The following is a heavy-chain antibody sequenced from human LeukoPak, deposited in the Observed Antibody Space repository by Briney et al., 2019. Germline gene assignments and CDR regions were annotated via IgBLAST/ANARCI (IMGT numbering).Heavy chain of an antibody. J-gene: IGHJ4*02. CDR3: ARDSSGWYRSFDY. CDR1: GGSVSGYY. V-gene: IGHV4-59*02. D-gene: IGHD6-19*01. Sequence: SETLSLTCTVSGGSVSGYYWSWIRQPPRKGLEWIGYIYYSGSTNYNPSLKSRVTISLDTSKNHFSLKLSSVTAADTAVYYCARDSSGWYRSFDYWGRGTLVTVSS. CDR2: IYYSGST.